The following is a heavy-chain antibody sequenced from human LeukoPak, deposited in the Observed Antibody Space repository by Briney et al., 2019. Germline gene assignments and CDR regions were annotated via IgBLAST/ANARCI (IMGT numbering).Heavy chain of an antibody. CDR2: IYYTGST. J-gene: IGHJ5*02. D-gene: IGHD1-26*01. Sequence: ESSETLSLTCTVSGGSISSYYWSWIRQPPGKGLEWIGYIYYTGSTNYNPSLESRVTMSVDTSKNQFSLRLSSVTAADTAVYYCARHAGSNWFGPWGQGTLVTVSS. CDR3: ARHAGSNWFGP. V-gene: IGHV4-59*08. CDR1: GGSISSYY.